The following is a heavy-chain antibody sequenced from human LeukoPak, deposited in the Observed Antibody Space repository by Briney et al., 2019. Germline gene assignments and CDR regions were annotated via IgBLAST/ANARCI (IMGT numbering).Heavy chain of an antibody. CDR2: MYNSGST. CDR1: GGPISIGVYY. V-gene: IGHV4-31*02. D-gene: IGHD5-24*01. J-gene: IGHJ2*01. Sequence: KPSETLSLTCTVSGGPISIGVYYWSWVRQHPGKGLEWIGYMYNSGSTSYHPSPNRRVTISVDTPKNHFALIFDLVAPADTAVYYCARVRGRWLQFFDLWGRGTLVTVSS. CDR3: ARVRGRWLQFFDL.